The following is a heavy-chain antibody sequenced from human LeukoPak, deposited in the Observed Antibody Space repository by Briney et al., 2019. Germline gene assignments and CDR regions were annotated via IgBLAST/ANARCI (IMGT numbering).Heavy chain of an antibody. CDR2: IYYSGST. D-gene: IGHD3-3*01. Sequence: SETLSLTCTVSGGSISSYYWSWIRQPPGKGLEWIGYIYYSGSTNYNPSLKSRVTISVDTSKNQFSLKLSPVTAADTAVYYCARGKTIFGVVTGNDYWGQGTLVTVSS. V-gene: IGHV4-59*01. CDR1: GGSISSYY. J-gene: IGHJ4*02. CDR3: ARGKTIFGVVTGNDY.